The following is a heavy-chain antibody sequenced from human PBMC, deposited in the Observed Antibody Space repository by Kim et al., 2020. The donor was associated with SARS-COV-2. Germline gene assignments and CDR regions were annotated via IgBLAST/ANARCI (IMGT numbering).Heavy chain of an antibody. CDR1: GGSVSSGSYY. CDR2: NYYSVST. CDR3: ARWESSMTFDY. J-gene: IGHJ4*02. Sequence: SETLSLTCTVSGGSVSSGSYYWSWIRQPPGKGLKWIGYNYYSVSTNYNPSLKSRVTISVDTSKNQFSLTLSSVTAADTAVYYCARWESSMTFDYWGQGTLVTVSS. D-gene: IGHD3-22*01. V-gene: IGHV4-61*01.